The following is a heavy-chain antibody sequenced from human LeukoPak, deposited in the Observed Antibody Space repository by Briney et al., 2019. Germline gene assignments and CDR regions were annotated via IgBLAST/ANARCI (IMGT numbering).Heavy chain of an antibody. CDR1: GYTFTTSW. CDR2: IYPADSDT. D-gene: IGHD2-21*02. J-gene: IGHJ2*01. V-gene: IGHV5-51*01. Sequence: GESLKISCKGSGYTFTTSWIGWVRQMPGKGLEWMGIIYPADSDTRYSPSFQGQVTISADRSFSTAYLQWDSLKASDTAIYFSARSESFSCEDNGCDSTGGLSYFDLWGRGTLVTVSS. CDR3: ARSESFSCEDNGCDSTGGLSYFDL.